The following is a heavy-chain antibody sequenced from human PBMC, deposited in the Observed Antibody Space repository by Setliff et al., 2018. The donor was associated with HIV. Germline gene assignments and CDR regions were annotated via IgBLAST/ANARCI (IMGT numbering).Heavy chain of an antibody. CDR2: VYSSGSI. CDR1: GGSIGIRSYF. Sequence: SETLSLTCTVSGGSIGIRSYFWGWIRQPPGKGLEWIGSVYSSGSITYNPSLRSRVTISLDTSKNQVSLSLASVTAADTAVYYCARDGGGSGWSLGEFDFWGQGTLVTVSS. D-gene: IGHD6-19*01. J-gene: IGHJ4*02. CDR3: ARDGGGSGWSLGEFDF. V-gene: IGHV4-39*07.